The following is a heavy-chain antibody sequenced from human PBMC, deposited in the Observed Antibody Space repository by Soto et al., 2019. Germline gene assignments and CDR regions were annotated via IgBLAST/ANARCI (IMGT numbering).Heavy chain of an antibody. CDR3: AKDYCSSTSCYTLGVFDI. CDR2: ISGSGDIT. J-gene: IGHJ3*02. V-gene: IGHV3-23*01. D-gene: IGHD2-2*02. CDR1: GFIFSNYA. Sequence: GGSLRLSCAASGFIFSNYAMRWVRQAPGKGLEWVSSISGSGDITDYADSVKGRFTISRDNSKNTLYLQMNSLRAEDTAVYYCAKDYCSSTSCYTLGVFDIWGQGTMVTVS.